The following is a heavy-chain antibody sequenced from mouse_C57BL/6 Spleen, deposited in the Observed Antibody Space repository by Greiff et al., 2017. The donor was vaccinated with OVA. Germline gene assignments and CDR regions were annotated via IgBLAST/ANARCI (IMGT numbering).Heavy chain of an antibody. J-gene: IGHJ2*01. V-gene: IGHV1-69*01. Sequence: QVQLQQPGAELVMPGASVKLSCKASGYTFTSYWMHWVKPRPGQGLEWIGEIAPSDSYTNYNQKFKGKSTLTVDKSSSTAYMQLSSLTSEDSAVYYCARDLDYWGQGTTLTVSS. CDR3: ARDLDY. CDR1: GYTFTSYW. CDR2: IAPSDSYT.